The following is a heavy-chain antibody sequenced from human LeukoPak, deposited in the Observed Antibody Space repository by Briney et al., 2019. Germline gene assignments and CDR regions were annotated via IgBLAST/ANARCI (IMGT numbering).Heavy chain of an antibody. Sequence: ASVKVSCKASGYTFTSYDINWVRQATGQGLEWMGWMNPNSGNTGYAQKFQGRVTITRNTSISTAYMELSSLRSEDTAVYYCARGYCSSTSCLNAEYFQHWGQGTLVTVSS. CDR1: GYTFTSYD. V-gene: IGHV1-8*03. J-gene: IGHJ1*01. CDR3: ARGYCSSTSCLNAEYFQH. D-gene: IGHD2-2*01. CDR2: MNPNSGNT.